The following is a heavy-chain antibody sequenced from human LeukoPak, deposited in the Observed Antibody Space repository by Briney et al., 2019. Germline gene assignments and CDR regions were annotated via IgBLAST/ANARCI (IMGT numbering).Heavy chain of an antibody. V-gene: IGHV1-46*01. CDR1: GYTFTSYY. CDR2: INPSGGST. Sequence: ASVKVSCKASGYTFTSYYMHWVRRAPGQGLEWMGIINPSGGSTTYGQKFQGRVTMTRDTSTSTVYMELSSLRSEDTAVYYCARDESPTYYFDYWGQGTLVTVSS. CDR3: ARDESPTYYFDY. J-gene: IGHJ4*02.